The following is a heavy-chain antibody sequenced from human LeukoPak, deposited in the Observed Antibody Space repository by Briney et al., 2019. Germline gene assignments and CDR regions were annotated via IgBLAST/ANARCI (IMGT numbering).Heavy chain of an antibody. J-gene: IGHJ6*02. CDR2: IIPIFGKA. Sequence: SVTVSFKGSGGTFTIYAISWVRQAPGQGLEGMGGIIPIFGKANYTQKFQGRVTITADKSTSTAYLELSSLTSEDTAVYYCAREEYGMDVWGQGTTVTVSS. CDR1: GGTFTIYA. CDR3: AREEYGMDV. V-gene: IGHV1-69*06.